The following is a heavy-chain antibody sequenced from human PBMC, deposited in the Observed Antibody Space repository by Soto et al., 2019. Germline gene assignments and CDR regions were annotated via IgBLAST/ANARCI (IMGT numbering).Heavy chain of an antibody. Sequence: QITLKESGPTLVKPTQNLTLTCTFSGFSLSTSGVGVGWIRQPPGKALEWLALIYWDDDKRYSPSLKSRLTITKDTSKNQVVLTMTNMDPGDTATYYCAHSYSGSGDSCYSNISWLDPWGQGTLVTVSS. CDR1: GFSLSTSGVG. D-gene: IGHD2-15*01. CDR2: IYWDDDK. J-gene: IGHJ5*02. CDR3: AHSYSGSGDSCYSNISWLDP. V-gene: IGHV2-5*02.